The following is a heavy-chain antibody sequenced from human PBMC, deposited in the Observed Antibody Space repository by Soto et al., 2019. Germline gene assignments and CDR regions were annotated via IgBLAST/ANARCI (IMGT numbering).Heavy chain of an antibody. D-gene: IGHD3-10*01. CDR3: ARARITMVREVIKYNMDV. CDR2: ISYSGST. V-gene: IGHV4-59*01. J-gene: IGHJ6*02. Sequence: SETLSLTCTVSGGSMSSYYWTWLRQSPGRGLEWIGYISYSGSTYYNPSLKSRVTISADTSKNQFSLRMNSMIAADTAVYYCARARITMVREVIKYNMDVWGQGTTVTVSS. CDR1: GGSMSSYY.